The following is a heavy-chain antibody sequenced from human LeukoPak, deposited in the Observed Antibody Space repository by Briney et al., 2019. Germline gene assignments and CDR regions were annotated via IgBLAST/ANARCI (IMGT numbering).Heavy chain of an antibody. CDR1: GFTFSSYS. CDR2: ISSSSSTI. Sequence: GALRLSCAASGFTFSSYSMNWVRQAPGKGLEWVSYISSSSSTIYYAGSVKGRFTISRDNAKNSLYLQMNSLRAEGTAVYYCASQLGIGYWGQGTLVTVSS. V-gene: IGHV3-48*01. J-gene: IGHJ4*02. D-gene: IGHD7-27*01. CDR3: ASQLGIGY.